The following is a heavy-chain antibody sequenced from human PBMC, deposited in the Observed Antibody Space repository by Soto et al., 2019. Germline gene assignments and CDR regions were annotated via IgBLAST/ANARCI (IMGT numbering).Heavy chain of an antibody. CDR1: GFSLSTSGVC. CDR2: IDWDDDK. V-gene: IGHV2-70*01. J-gene: IGHJ6*02. Sequence: SGPTLVNSTQTLTLTCTFSGFSLSTSGVCVSWIRQPPGKALEWLALIDWDDDKYYSTSLKTRLTISKDTSKNQVVLTMTNMDPVDTATYYCARFPRYYYGMDAWGQGTTVTVSS. CDR3: ARFPRYYYGMDA.